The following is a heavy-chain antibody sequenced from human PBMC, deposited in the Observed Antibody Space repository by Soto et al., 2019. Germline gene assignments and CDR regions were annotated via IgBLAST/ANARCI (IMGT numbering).Heavy chain of an antibody. CDR2: IIPIFGTA. Sequence: SVKVSCKSSGGTFSIYAISWVRQAPGQGLEWMGGIIPIFGTANYAQKFQGRVTITADKSTSTAYMELSSLRSEDTAVYYCASAAEDYDSCGYYTLAFRGTATHVTVS. J-gene: IGHJ4*02. D-gene: IGHD3-22*01. V-gene: IGHV1-69*06. CDR1: GGTFSIYA. CDR3: ASAAEDYDSCGYYTLAF.